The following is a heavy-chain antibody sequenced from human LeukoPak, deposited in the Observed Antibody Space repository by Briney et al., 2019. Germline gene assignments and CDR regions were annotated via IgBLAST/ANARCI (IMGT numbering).Heavy chain of an antibody. Sequence: GGSLRLSCAASGFTFDDYGMHWVRQAPGKGLEWVSLISGDGNSTYYADSVKGRFTISRGNSKNSLYLQMNSLRGEDTALYYCAKDRGSYPDYWGQGALVTVSS. V-gene: IGHV3-43*02. J-gene: IGHJ4*02. CDR2: ISGDGNST. CDR1: GFTFDDYG. D-gene: IGHD1-26*01. CDR3: AKDRGSYPDY.